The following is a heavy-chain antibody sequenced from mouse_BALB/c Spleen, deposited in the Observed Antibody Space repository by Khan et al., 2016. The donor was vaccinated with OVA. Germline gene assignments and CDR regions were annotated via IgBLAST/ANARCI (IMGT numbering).Heavy chain of an antibody. J-gene: IGHJ2*01. V-gene: IGHV2-2*02. Sequence: QVQLQQSGPGLVQPSQSLSITCTVSGFSLTTYGVHWVRQSPGKGLEWLGVIWSGGITDYNATFISRLSISKDNPKSQVFFKMNSLQANDTAIYYCARNRNGYFDYWGQGTTLTVSS. CDR3: ARNRNGYFDY. CDR2: IWSGGIT. D-gene: IGHD2-2*01. CDR1: GFSLTTYG.